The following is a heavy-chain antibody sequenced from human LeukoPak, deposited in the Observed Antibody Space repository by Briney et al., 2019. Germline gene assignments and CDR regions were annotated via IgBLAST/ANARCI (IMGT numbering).Heavy chain of an antibody. V-gene: IGHV4-39*01. Sequence: SETLSLTCTASGGSISSSSYYWGWIRQPPGKGLEWIGSIYYSGSTYYNPSLKSRVTISVDTSKNQFSLKLSSVTAADTAVYYCARQTHGARTNWFDPWGQGTLVTVSS. CDR2: IYYSGST. CDR3: ARQTHGARTNWFDP. J-gene: IGHJ5*02. CDR1: GGSISSSSYY. D-gene: IGHD1-14*01.